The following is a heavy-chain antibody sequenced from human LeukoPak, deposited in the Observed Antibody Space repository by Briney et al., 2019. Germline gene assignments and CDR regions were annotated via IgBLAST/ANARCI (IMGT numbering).Heavy chain of an antibody. CDR1: GFTFSSYG. J-gene: IGHJ4*02. Sequence: WGSLRLSCAASGFTFSSYGMIWVRQAPGKGLEWVSGINWNGGSTGYADSVKGRFTISRDNAKNALYLQMNSLRAEDTALYYCARPTRIYYDYVWGSYDYWGQGTLVTVSS. D-gene: IGHD3-16*01. CDR2: INWNGGST. V-gene: IGHV3-20*04. CDR3: ARPTRIYYDYVWGSYDY.